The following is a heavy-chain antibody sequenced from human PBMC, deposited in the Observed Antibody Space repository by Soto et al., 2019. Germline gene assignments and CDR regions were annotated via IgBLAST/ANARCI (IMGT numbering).Heavy chain of an antibody. Sequence: SVKVSCKASGGTFSSYASSWVRQAPGQGLEWMGGIIPIFGTANYAQKFQGRVTITADESTSTAYMELSSLRSEDTAVYYCARGRMVRGVMQYYYYYGMDVWGQGTTVTVSS. CDR1: GGTFSSYA. CDR3: ARGRMVRGVMQYYYYYGMDV. CDR2: IIPIFGTA. D-gene: IGHD3-10*01. V-gene: IGHV1-69*13. J-gene: IGHJ6*02.